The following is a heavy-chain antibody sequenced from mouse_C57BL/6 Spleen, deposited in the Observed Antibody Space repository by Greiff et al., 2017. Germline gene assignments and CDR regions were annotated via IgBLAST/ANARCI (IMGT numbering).Heavy chain of an antibody. J-gene: IGHJ3*01. CDR2: IYWDDDK. D-gene: IGHD2-3*01. CDR1: GFSLSTSGMG. CDR3: AREDGSWFAY. Sequence: QVQLKESGPGILQSSQTLSLTCSFSGFSLSTSGMGVSWIRQPSGKGLEWLAHIYWDDDKRYNPSLKSRLTISKDTSRNQVFLKITSVDTADTATYYCAREDGSWFAYWGQGTLVTVSA. V-gene: IGHV8-12*01.